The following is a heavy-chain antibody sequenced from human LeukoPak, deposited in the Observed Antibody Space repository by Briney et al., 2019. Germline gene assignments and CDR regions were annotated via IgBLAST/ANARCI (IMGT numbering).Heavy chain of an antibody. CDR1: GGSFSGYY. V-gene: IGHV3-7*04. CDR2: IKLDGSEK. J-gene: IGHJ6*03. Sequence: ETLSLTCAVYGGSFSGYYWSWVRQAPGKGLEWVASIKLDGSEKYYVDSVKGRFTISRDNTKNSLYLQMNSLRAEDTAVYYCARVNYDFWSASYYYNYYYMDVWGKGTTVTVSS. CDR3: ARVNYDFWSASYYYNYYYMDV. D-gene: IGHD3-3*01.